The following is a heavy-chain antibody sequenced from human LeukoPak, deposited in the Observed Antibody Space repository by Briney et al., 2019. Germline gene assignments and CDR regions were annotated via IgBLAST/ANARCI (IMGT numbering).Heavy chain of an antibody. J-gene: IGHJ6*03. CDR1: GFSVSSNY. CDR2: IYSGGST. D-gene: IGHD1-1*01. V-gene: IGHV3-53*01. CDR3: SSGKPPPTYYYYHMDV. Sequence: PGGSLRLSCEASGFSVSSNYMSWVRQAPGKGLEGVSVIYSGGSTYYADSVRGRFTISRDKSENTLYLQMNSLRAEDTAVYYCSSGKPPPTYYYYHMDVWGIGTTVTVSS.